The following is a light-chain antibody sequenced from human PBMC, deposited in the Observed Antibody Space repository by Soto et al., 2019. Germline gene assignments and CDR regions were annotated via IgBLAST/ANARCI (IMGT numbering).Light chain of an antibody. J-gene: IGLJ2*01. CDR2: EGN. V-gene: IGLV2-23*01. CDR1: SGDVLSYDG. CDR3: CLYAYDNGWR. Sequence: QSALTQPASVSGSPGQSITISCTGPSGDVLSYDGVSWYQHHPGKAPKLLIYEGNKRPSGVSDRFSGPKSGHMASLTISGLQAEDEADDYCCLYAYDNGWRFGGGTKLTVL.